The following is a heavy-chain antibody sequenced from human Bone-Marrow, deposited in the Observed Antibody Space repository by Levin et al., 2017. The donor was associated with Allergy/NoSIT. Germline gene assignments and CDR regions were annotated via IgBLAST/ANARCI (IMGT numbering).Heavy chain of an antibody. V-gene: IGHV3-15*07. J-gene: IGHJ6*02. Sequence: PGGSLRLSCAASGFTFSNAWMNWVRQAPGKGLEWVGRIKSKTDGGTTDYAAPVKGRFTISRDDSKNTLYLQMNSLKTEDTAVYYCTTEVPNYDFWGGFLPDGNYGMDVWGQGTTVTASS. CDR1: GFTFSNAW. CDR2: IKSKTDGGTT. CDR3: TTEVPNYDFWGGFLPDGNYGMDV. D-gene: IGHD3-3*01.